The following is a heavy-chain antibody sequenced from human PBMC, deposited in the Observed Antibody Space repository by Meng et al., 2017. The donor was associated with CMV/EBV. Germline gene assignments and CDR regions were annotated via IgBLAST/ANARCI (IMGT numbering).Heavy chain of an antibody. Sequence: IRSSSYYWGWNSHPPGKGLEWIGSIYYSGRTYYNPSLKSRVTISVDTSKNQFSLKLSSVTAADTAVYYCASLGYCSSTSCYPSGMDVWGQGTTVTVSS. V-gene: IGHV4-39*01. CDR2: IYYSGRT. J-gene: IGHJ6*02. CDR1: IRSSSYY. CDR3: ASLGYCSSTSCYPSGMDV. D-gene: IGHD2-2*01.